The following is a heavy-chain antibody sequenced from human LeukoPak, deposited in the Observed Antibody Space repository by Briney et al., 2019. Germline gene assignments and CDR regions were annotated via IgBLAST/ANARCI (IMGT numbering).Heavy chain of an antibody. V-gene: IGHV3-23*01. D-gene: IGHD2-21*02. CDR1: GFTFSSYA. Sequence: GGSLRLSCAASGFTFSSYAMSWVRQAPGKGLEWVSTISGSGGSTYYADSVRGRFTISRDNSKSTLYLQMNSLRAEDTAVYYCAKAHIVVVTAIPYFDYWGQGTLVTVSS. CDR2: ISGSGGST. J-gene: IGHJ4*02. CDR3: AKAHIVVVTAIPYFDY.